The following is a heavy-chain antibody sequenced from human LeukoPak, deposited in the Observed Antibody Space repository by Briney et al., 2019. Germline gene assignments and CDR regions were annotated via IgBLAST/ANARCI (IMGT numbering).Heavy chain of an antibody. CDR2: ISISGSNI. D-gene: IGHD5-24*01. Sequence: GGSLRLSCAASGFTFSDYYMSWIRQAPGKGLEWVSYISISGSNIYYADSVKGRFTISRDNAKYSLYLQMNSLRAEDTAVYYCAMPRRDGYNSDAFDIWGQGTMVTVSS. V-gene: IGHV3-11*01. CDR1: GFTFSDYY. J-gene: IGHJ3*02. CDR3: AMPRRDGYNSDAFDI.